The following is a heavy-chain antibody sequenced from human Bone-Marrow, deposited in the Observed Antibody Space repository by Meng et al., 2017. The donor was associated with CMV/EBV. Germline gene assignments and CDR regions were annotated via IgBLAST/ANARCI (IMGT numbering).Heavy chain of an antibody. J-gene: IGHJ4*02. Sequence: LSLTCAASGFTFSSYWMSWVRQAPGKGLEWVANIKQDGSEKYYVDSVKGRFTISRDNAKNSLYLQMNSLRAEDTAVYYCASTSDSSGHYPGYWGQGTLVTVSS. D-gene: IGHD3-22*01. CDR2: IKQDGSEK. CDR1: GFTFSSYW. V-gene: IGHV3-7*01. CDR3: ASTSDSSGHYPGY.